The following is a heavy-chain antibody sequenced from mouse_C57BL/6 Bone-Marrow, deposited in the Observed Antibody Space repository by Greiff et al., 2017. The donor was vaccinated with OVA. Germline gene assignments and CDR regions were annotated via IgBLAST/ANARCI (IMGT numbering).Heavy chain of an antibody. V-gene: IGHV1-81*01. Sequence: VHLVESGAELARPGASVKLSCKASGYTFTSYGISWVKQRTGQGLEWIGEIYPRSGNTYYNEKFKGKATLTADKSSSTAYMELRSLTSEDSAVYFCARSGSSGYVDYFDYWGQGTTLTVSS. D-gene: IGHD3-2*02. J-gene: IGHJ2*01. CDR3: ARSGSSGYVDYFDY. CDR2: IYPRSGNT. CDR1: GYTFTSYG.